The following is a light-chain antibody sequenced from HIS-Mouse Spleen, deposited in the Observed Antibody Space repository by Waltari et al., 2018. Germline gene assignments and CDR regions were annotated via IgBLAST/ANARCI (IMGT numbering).Light chain of an antibody. J-gene: IGLJ1*01. CDR2: EGS. CDR1: SSAVGSYNL. Sequence: QSALTQPASVSGSPGQSITISCTGPSSAVGSYNLVSWYQQHPGKAPKLMIYEGSKRPSGVSNRFSGSKSGNTASLTISGLQAEDEADYYCCSYAGSSTFFGTGTKVTVL. CDR3: CSYAGSSTF. V-gene: IGLV2-23*03.